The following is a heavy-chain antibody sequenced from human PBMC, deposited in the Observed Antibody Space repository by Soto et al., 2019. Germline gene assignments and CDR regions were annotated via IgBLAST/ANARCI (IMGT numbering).Heavy chain of an antibody. D-gene: IGHD2-15*01. CDR1: GYTFTNYD. CDR3: ARTPSGVVGAPRINWFDP. V-gene: IGHV1-8*01. J-gene: IGHJ5*02. Sequence: GASVKVSCKASGYTFTNYDINWVRQATGQGLEWMGWMNPSSGNTGYAQKFQGRVTMTRDTSISTAYMELSSLGSEDTAVYYCARTPSGVVGAPRINWFDPWGQGTLVTVSS. CDR2: MNPSSGNT.